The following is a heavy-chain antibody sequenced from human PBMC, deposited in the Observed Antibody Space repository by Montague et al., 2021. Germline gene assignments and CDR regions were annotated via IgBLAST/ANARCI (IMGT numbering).Heavy chain of an antibody. Sequence: SLRLSCAASGFSFSSYWMHWVRQAPGKGLLWVSRITLDASRTTYADSVKGRFTISRDNAKATLYLQMNSLRVEDTAVYYCARNLASAASGAFDLWGQGTMVTVSS. CDR2: ITLDASRT. V-gene: IGHV3-74*01. J-gene: IGHJ3*01. CDR3: ARNLASAASGAFDL. D-gene: IGHD6-13*01. CDR1: GFSFSSYW.